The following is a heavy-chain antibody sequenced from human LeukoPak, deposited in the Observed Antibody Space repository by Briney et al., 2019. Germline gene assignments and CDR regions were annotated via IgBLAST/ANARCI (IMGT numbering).Heavy chain of an antibody. D-gene: IGHD3-10*01. CDR2: ISWNSGSI. CDR3: AKDLLRDRWFGES. Sequence: GGSLRLSCAASGFTFDDYAMHWVRQAPGKGLEGVSGISWNSGSIGYADSMKGRFTISRDNAKNTLYLQMNDLRAEDSAVYYCAKDLLRDRWFGESWGQGTLVTVSS. J-gene: IGHJ5*02. V-gene: IGHV3-9*01. CDR1: GFTFDDYA.